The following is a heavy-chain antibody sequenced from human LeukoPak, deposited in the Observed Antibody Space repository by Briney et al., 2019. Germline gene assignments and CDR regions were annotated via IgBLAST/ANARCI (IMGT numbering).Heavy chain of an antibody. Sequence: AAVTVSCQASGCSFTSYGISWVRQAPAQGLEGVGWVNVNNGNTNYAQKLQGRVTMTTDTSTSTAYMELRSRRSDDTAVDYCARVRKYYDALGSHYDVDWWGQGTLVTVSS. CDR3: ARVRKYYDALGSHYDVDW. CDR1: GCSFTSYG. CDR2: VNVNNGNT. D-gene: IGHD3-10*01. J-gene: IGHJ4*02. V-gene: IGHV1-18*01.